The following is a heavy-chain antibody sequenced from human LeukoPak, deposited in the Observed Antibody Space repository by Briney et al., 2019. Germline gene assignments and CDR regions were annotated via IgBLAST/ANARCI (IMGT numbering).Heavy chain of an antibody. J-gene: IGHJ4*02. CDR3: ARDLQYSSGWHPEGY. CDR2: IISSSSYI. CDR1: GFTFSSYS. Sequence: GGSLRLSCAASGFTFSSYSMNWVRQAPGQGLEWVSSIISSSSYIYYADSVKGRFTISTDNAKNSLYLQMNSLRAEDTAVYYCARDLQYSSGWHPEGYWGQGTLVTVSS. V-gene: IGHV3-21*01. D-gene: IGHD6-19*01.